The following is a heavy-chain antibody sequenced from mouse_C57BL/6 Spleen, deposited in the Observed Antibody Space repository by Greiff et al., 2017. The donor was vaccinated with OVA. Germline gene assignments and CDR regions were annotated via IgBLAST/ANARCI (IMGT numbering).Heavy chain of an antibody. CDR3: APRHYYGWSTNAFDY. D-gene: IGHD1-2*01. V-gene: IGHV14-2*01. J-gene: IGHJ4*01. CDR1: GYNINDYY. CDR2: IDPEDGET. Sequence: VQLQQSGAELVKPGASVKLSCKASGYNINDYYMHWVKQRTEQGLEWIGRIDPEDGETKYAPKFQGKATITADTSSNTAYLQLSSLISEDAAVSYCAPRHYYGWSTNAFDYWGQGTSVTVSS.